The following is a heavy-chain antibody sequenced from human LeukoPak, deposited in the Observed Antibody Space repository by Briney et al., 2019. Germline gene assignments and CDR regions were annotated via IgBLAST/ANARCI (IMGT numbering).Heavy chain of an antibody. D-gene: IGHD3-16*01. Sequence: GGSLRLSCAATGFIFSTYGMHWVRQAPGKGLEWAAVISYYGNDKCYADSVKGRFTISRDNSKNSLYLQMNSPRAEDTAVYYCARDQGQWGSAYYFDYWGQGTLVTVSS. CDR1: GFIFSTYG. CDR2: ISYYGNDK. V-gene: IGHV3-30*03. CDR3: ARDQGQWGSAYYFDY. J-gene: IGHJ4*02.